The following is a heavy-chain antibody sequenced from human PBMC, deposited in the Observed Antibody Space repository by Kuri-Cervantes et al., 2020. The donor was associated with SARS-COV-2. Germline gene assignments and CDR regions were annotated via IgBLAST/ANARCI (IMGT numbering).Heavy chain of an antibody. Sequence: ASVKVSFKAAGYTFTGYYMHWVRQAPGQGLEWMGWINPNSGGTNYAQKFQGRVTMTRDTSISTAYMELSRLRPDDTAVYYCARDLSSSVASFYDYWGQGTLVTVSS. J-gene: IGHJ4*02. V-gene: IGHV1-2*02. CDR3: ARDLSSSVASFYDY. D-gene: IGHD6-6*01. CDR1: GYTFTGYY. CDR2: INPNSGGT.